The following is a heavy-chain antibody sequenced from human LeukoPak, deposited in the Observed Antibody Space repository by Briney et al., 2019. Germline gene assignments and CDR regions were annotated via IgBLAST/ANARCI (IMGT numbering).Heavy chain of an antibody. J-gene: IGHJ5*02. V-gene: IGHV4-34*01. CDR2: INHSGST. CDR1: GGSFSGYY. D-gene: IGHD4-17*01. CDR3: ARGLDYGVNWFDP. Sequence: PSETLSLTCAVYGGSFSGYYWSWIRQPPGKGLEWIGEINHSGSTNYNPSLKSRVTISVDTSKNQFSLKLSSVTAADTAVYYCARGLDYGVNWFDPWGQGTLVTVSS.